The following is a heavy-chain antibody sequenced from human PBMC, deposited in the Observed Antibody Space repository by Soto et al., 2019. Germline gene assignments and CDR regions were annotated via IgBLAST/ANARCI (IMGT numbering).Heavy chain of an antibody. CDR3: ARGPVVVVAASNWFDP. CDR1: GGSVSSGSYY. V-gene: IGHV4-61*01. Sequence: NPSETLSLTCTVSGGSVSSGSYYWSWIRQPPGKGLEWIGYIYYSGSTNYNPSLKSRVTLSVDTSKNQFSLKLSSVSAADTAVYYCARGPVVVVAASNWFDPWGQGTLVTVSS. D-gene: IGHD2-15*01. J-gene: IGHJ5*02. CDR2: IYYSGST.